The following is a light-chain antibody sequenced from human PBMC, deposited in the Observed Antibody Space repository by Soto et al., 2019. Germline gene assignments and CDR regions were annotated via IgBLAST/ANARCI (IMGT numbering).Light chain of an antibody. J-gene: IGKJ4*01. CDR3: QQANSFPPT. V-gene: IGKV1-12*01. Sequence: DIQMTQSPSSVSASVGDRVTITCRASQGITSWLAWHQQKPGKAPKLLIYAASSLQSGVPSRFSGSGSGTDFTLTISMLQPEDFATYYCQQANSFPPTFGGGTKVEIK. CDR1: QGITSW. CDR2: AAS.